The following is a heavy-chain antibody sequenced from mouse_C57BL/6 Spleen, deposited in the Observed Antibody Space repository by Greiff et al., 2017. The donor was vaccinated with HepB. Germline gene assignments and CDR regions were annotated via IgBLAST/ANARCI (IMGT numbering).Heavy chain of an antibody. CDR2: ISYDGSN. J-gene: IGHJ4*01. D-gene: IGHD2-3*01. Sequence: EVQRVESGPGLVKPSQSLSLTCSVTGYSITSGYYWNWIRQFPGNKLEWMGYISYDGSNNYNPSLKNRISITRDTSKNQFFLKLNSVTTEDTATYYCARRGGDGYYAMDYWGQGTSVTVSS. CDR1: GYSITSGYY. V-gene: IGHV3-6*01. CDR3: ARRGGDGYYAMDY.